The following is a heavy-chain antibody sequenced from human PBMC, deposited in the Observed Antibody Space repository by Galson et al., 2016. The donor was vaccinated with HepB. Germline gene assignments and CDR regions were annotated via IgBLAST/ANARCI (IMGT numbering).Heavy chain of an antibody. CDR1: GFTFSSYG. J-gene: IGHJ5*02. CDR3: AKDGGSSGYYPPS. Sequence: SLRLSCAASGFTFSSYGMQWVRQAPGKGLEWVAVIWYDGSNKYYADSVKGRFTISRDNSKNTLYLQMNSLRAEDTAIYYCAKDGGSSGYYPPSWGQGTLVTVSS. D-gene: IGHD3-22*01. CDR2: IWYDGSNK. V-gene: IGHV3-33*06.